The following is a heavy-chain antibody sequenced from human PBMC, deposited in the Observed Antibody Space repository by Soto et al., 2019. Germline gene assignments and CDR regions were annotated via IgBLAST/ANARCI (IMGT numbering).Heavy chain of an antibody. D-gene: IGHD3-10*01. Sequence: QVQLQQWGAGLLKPSETLSLTCAVYGGSLSGYQWTWIRQTPGKGLEWIGEINDSGNINYNPSLMSRVIILLVSPRRQISLKLSSVTAADSAVYYCARGLILWFGELSRRGGYYYYMDVWGKGTTVTVSS. CDR2: INDSGNI. CDR3: ARGLILWFGELSRRGGYYYYMDV. J-gene: IGHJ6*03. V-gene: IGHV4-34*01. CDR1: GGSLSGYQ.